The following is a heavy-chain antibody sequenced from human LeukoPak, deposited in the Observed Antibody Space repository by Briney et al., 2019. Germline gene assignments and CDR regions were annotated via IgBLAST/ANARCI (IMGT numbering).Heavy chain of an antibody. J-gene: IGHJ4*02. CDR1: GFTFGDYD. V-gene: IGHV3-13*04. Sequence: PGGSLRLSCAASGFTFGDYDMHWVRQATGKGLEWVSAIGTVGDTFYAGSVEGRFTISRENAKNSLYLQMNSLRAGDTAVYYCAKGPPEGPFDYWGQGTLVTVSS. CDR2: IGTVGDT. CDR3: AKGPPEGPFDY.